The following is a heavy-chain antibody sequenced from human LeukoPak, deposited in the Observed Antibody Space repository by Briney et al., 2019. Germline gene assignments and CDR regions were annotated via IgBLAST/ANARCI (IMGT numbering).Heavy chain of an antibody. D-gene: IGHD3-22*01. CDR3: ARDLYYYDSSGYYDY. J-gene: IGHJ4*02. V-gene: IGHV3-30*02. CDR2: IRYDGSNK. CDR1: GFTFSSYG. Sequence: GGSLRLSCAASGFTFSSYGMHWVRQAPGKGLEWVAFIRYDGSNKYYADSVKGRFTISRDNSKNTLYLQMNSLRAEDTAVYYCARDLYYYDSSGYYDYWGQGTLVTVSS.